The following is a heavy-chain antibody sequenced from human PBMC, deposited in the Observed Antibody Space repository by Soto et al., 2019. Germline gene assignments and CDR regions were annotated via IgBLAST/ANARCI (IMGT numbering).Heavy chain of an antibody. CDR2: IDQGGGES. D-gene: IGHD3-10*01. V-gene: IGHV3-7*05. Sequence: EVQLVESGGGLVQPGGSLRLSCAASGFSFSTYWMAWVRQAPGKGLEWVANIDQGGGESYYVDSVRVRFTISRDNDKNSLYLQMNSLRAEDTAIYYCERGGNWFDPWGQGTLVSVSS. CDR1: GFSFSTYW. J-gene: IGHJ5*02. CDR3: ERGGNWFDP.